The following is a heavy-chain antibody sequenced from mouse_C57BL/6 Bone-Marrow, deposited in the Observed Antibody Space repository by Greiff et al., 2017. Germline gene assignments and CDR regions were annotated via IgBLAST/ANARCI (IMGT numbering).Heavy chain of an antibody. CDR3: ARWPLYYDYDVGFAY. CDR1: GYAFSSSW. J-gene: IGHJ3*01. CDR2: IYPGDGDT. Sequence: VEPGASVKISCKASGYAFSSSWMNWVKQRPGKGLEWIGRIYPGDGDTNYNGKFKGKATLTADKSSSTAYMQLSSLTSEDSAVYFCARWPLYYDYDVGFAYWGQGTLVTVSA. D-gene: IGHD2-4*01. V-gene: IGHV1-82*01.